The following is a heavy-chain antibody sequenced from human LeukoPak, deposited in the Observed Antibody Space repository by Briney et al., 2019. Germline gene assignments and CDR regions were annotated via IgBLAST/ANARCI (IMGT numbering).Heavy chain of an antibody. J-gene: IGHJ2*01. CDR2: ISYDGSNK. D-gene: IGHD4-17*01. CDR3: ARDGRWGDYGDYVAHWYFDL. CDR1: GFTFSSYA. V-gene: IGHV3-30*01. Sequence: GRSLRLSCAASGFTFSSYAMHWVRQAPGKGLEWVAVISYDGSNKYYADSVKGRFTISRDNSKNTLYLQMNSLRAEDTAVYYCARDGRWGDYGDYVAHWYFDLWGRGTLVTVSS.